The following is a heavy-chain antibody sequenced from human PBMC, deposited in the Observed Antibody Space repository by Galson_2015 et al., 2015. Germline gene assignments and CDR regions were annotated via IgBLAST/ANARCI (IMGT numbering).Heavy chain of an antibody. CDR3: ARHDPYCSSTSCYKGYYGMDV. CDR2: IYPGDSDT. J-gene: IGHJ6*02. V-gene: IGHV5-51*01. D-gene: IGHD2-2*02. Sequence: SGAEVKQPGESLKISCKGSGYSFTSYWIGWVRQMPGKGLEWMGIIYPGDSDTRYSPSFQGQVTISADKSISTAYLQWSSLKASDTAMYYCARHDPYCSSTSCYKGYYGMDVWGQGTTVTVSS. CDR1: GYSFTSYW.